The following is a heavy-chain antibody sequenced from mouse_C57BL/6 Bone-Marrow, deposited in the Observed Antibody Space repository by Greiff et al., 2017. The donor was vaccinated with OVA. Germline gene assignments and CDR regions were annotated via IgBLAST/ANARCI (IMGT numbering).Heavy chain of an antibody. Sequence: EVQGVESGGGLVQSGRSLRLSCATSGFTFSDFYMEWVRQAPGKGLEWIAASRNKANDYTTEYSASVKGRFIVSRDTSQSILYLQMNALRAEDTAIYYCARTETGAFDYWGQGTTLTVSS. CDR1: GFTFSDFY. D-gene: IGHD4-1*01. V-gene: IGHV7-1*01. CDR3: ARTETGAFDY. CDR2: SRNKANDYTT. J-gene: IGHJ2*01.